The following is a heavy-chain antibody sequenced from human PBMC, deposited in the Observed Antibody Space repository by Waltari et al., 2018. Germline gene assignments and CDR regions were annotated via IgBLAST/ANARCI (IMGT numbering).Heavy chain of an antibody. J-gene: IGHJ4*02. D-gene: IGHD3-3*01. Sequence: EVQLVESGGGLVQPGGSLRLSCAASGFTFSSYEMNWVRQAPGKGLEWISYMDSCGSAIHYADSVEGRFTISRDNAKNSLYLQMISLRADDTAVYYCARAREHSSDFWNGYSYYFDQWGQGTLVTVSS. CDR2: MDSCGSAI. CDR3: ARAREHSSDFWNGYSYYFDQ. V-gene: IGHV3-48*03. CDR1: GFTFSSYE.